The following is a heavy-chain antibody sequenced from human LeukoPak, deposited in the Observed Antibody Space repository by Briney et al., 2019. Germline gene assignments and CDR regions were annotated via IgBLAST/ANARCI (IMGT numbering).Heavy chain of an antibody. CDR1: GASMNKYY. CDR2: IHYGGNT. Sequence: LSETLSLTCTVSGASMNKYYWSWLRKPPGKGLEWIGYIHYGGNTNYSPSLKSRLTISVDRSNNQFSLSLTSVTAADTAVYYCARRSDLWSGFRSDYYYMDVWDNGTTVIVSS. V-gene: IGHV4-59*08. D-gene: IGHD3-3*01. CDR3: ARRSDLWSGFRSDYYYMDV. J-gene: IGHJ6*03.